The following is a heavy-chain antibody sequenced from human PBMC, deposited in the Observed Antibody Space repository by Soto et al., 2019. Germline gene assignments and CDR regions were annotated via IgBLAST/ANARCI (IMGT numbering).Heavy chain of an antibody. CDR1: GFTFSSYG. J-gene: IGHJ3*02. CDR2: ISYDGSNK. CDR3: AKINYGDNPHDAFDI. Sequence: QVQLVESGGGVVQPGRSLRLSCAASGFTFSSYGMHWVRQAPGKGLEWVAVISYDGSNKYYADSVKGRFTISRDNSKNTLYLQMDSLRAEDTAVYYCAKINYGDNPHDAFDIWGQGTMVTVSS. V-gene: IGHV3-30*18. D-gene: IGHD4-17*01.